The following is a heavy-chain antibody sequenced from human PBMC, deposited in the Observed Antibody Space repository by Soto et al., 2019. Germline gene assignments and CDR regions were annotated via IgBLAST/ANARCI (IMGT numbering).Heavy chain of an antibody. Sequence: SETLSLTCTVSGGSISSYYWSWIRQPPGKGLEWIGYIYYSGSTNYNPSLKSRGTISVDRSKNQFSLNLRSVTAADTAVYYCAITTGMAGIGMDVWGQGTTVTVSS. V-gene: IGHV4-59*12. CDR3: AITTGMAGIGMDV. J-gene: IGHJ6*02. CDR2: IYYSGST. CDR1: GGSISSYY. D-gene: IGHD5-18*01.